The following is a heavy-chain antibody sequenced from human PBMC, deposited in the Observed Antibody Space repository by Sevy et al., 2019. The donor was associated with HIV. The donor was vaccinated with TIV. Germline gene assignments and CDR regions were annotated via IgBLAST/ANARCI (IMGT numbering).Heavy chain of an antibody. CDR2: IYSAGTT. CDR1: GFTFSTYW. Sequence: GGSLRLSCAASGFTFSTYWMSWVRQAPGKGLEWVSLIYSAGTTFYSDSVKGRFTISRDNSNNTLDLQMNSLRAEDTAIYYCARIKGASSSYAMDVWGQGTTVTVSS. J-gene: IGHJ6*02. V-gene: IGHV3-53*01. CDR3: ARIKGASSSYAMDV. D-gene: IGHD2-2*01.